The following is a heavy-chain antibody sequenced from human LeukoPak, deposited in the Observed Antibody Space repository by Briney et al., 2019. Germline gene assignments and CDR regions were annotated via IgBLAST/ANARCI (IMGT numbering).Heavy chain of an antibody. V-gene: IGHV3-33*03. CDR1: GLTFPNYG. CDR2: IWYDGSNK. J-gene: IGHJ4*02. CDR3: AKADRGWGVITKD. D-gene: IGHD3-10*01. Sequence: GRSLRLSCAASGLTFPNYGMHWVRQAPGKGLEWVAIIWYDGSNKYYADSVRGRFTISRDNSKKTLYLQMNSLRADDTAVYYCAKADRGWGVITKDWGQGTLVTVSS.